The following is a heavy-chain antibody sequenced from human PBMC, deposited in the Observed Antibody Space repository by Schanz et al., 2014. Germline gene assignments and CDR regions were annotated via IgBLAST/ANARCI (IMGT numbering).Heavy chain of an antibody. J-gene: IGHJ4*02. V-gene: IGHV3-48*03. CDR3: AREKRRTEVVLDH. Sequence: EVQLLESGGGLVQPGGSLRLSCAASGFTFSSYAMTWVRQAPGKGLEWVSIITGSGATYYADSVKGRFTTSRDNAKNSLYLQMNSLRAEDTAVYYCAREKRRTEVVLDHWGQGTLVTVS. CDR1: GFTFSSYA. CDR2: ITGSGAT.